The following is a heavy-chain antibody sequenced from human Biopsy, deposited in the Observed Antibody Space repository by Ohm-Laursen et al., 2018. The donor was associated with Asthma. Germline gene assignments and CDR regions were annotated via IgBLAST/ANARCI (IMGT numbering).Heavy chain of an antibody. J-gene: IGHJ3*01. CDR2: INAGDGNT. D-gene: IGHD3-9*01. V-gene: IGHV1-3*01. Sequence: ASVKVSCKASGYTFIHFAIHWVRQAPGQRLEWMGWINAGDGNTKYSQTFQSRVTITRDTSASTAYMDLRSLRSEDTAMYYCARTYYDFLTGQVNDAFALWGQGTMVTVSS. CDR3: ARTYYDFLTGQVNDAFAL. CDR1: GYTFIHFA.